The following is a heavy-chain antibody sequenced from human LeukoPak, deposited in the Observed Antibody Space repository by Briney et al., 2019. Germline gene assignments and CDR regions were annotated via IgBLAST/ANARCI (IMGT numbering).Heavy chain of an antibody. CDR2: ISGSGGST. CDR3: AKDQGFTMIVVVITHDAFDI. Sequence: ETLSLTCAVSDDSFSSHYWTWIRQPPGKGLEWVSGISGSGGSTYYADSVKGRLTISRDNSKNTLYLQMNSLRAEDTAVYYCAKDQGFTMIVVVITHDAFDIWGQGAMVTVSS. V-gene: IGHV3-23*01. D-gene: IGHD3-22*01. CDR1: DDSFSSHY. J-gene: IGHJ3*02.